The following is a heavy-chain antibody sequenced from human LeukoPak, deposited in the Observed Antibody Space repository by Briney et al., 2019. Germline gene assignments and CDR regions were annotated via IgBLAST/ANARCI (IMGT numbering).Heavy chain of an antibody. J-gene: IGHJ1*01. CDR2: INPNSGGT. V-gene: IGHV1-2*06. CDR3: ARVRTGSGWYSYFQH. CDR1: GYTFTGYY. D-gene: IGHD6-19*01. Sequence: GASVKVSCKASGYTFTGYYMHWVRQAPGPGLEWMGRINPNSGGTNYAQKFQGRVTMTMDTSISTAYMELSRLRSDDTAVYYCARVRTGSGWYSYFQHWGQGTLVTVSS.